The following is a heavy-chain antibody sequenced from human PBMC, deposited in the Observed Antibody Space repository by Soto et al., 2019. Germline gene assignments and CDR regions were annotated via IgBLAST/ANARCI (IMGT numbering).Heavy chain of an antibody. J-gene: IGHJ5*02. V-gene: IGHV1-18*01. Sequence: QVQLVQSGAEVKKPGASVKVSCKASGYTFTSYGISWLRQAPGQGLEWMGWISAYNGNTNYAQKLQGRVTMTTDTSTSTVYMGLRSLRSDDTAVYYCARDSSSCTEANCFDPWGQGTLVAVSA. CDR2: ISAYNGNT. CDR3: ARDSSSCTEANCFDP. D-gene: IGHD6-13*01. CDR1: GYTFTSYG.